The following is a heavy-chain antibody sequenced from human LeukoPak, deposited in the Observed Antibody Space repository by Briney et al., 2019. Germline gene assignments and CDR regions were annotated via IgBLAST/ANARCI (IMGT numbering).Heavy chain of an antibody. J-gene: IGHJ4*02. CDR1: GYTFTSYD. Sequence: GASVKVSCKASGYTFTSYDINWVRQATGQGLEWMGWMNPNSGNTGYAQKFQGRVTMTRNTSISTAYMELSSLRSEDTAVYYCALFGVVRGLFDYWGQGTLVTVSS. V-gene: IGHV1-8*01. CDR2: MNPNSGNT. CDR3: ALFGVVRGLFDY. D-gene: IGHD3-3*01.